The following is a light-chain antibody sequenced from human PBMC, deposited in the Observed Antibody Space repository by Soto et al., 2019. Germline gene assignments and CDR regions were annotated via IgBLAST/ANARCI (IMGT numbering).Light chain of an antibody. J-gene: IGKJ1*01. CDR2: AAS. Sequence: DIQMTESPSSLSSSGGDMFTITGRASQDISNNVGWFQQKPGKAPKRLIYAASSLQSGVPSRFSGSGSGTEFTLTISSLQPEDFATYYCLQHTYLWTFGQGTKVDIK. CDR1: QDISNN. V-gene: IGKV1-17*01. CDR3: LQHTYLWT.